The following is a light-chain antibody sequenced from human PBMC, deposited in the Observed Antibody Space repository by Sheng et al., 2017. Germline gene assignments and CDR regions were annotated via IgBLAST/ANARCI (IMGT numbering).Light chain of an antibody. J-gene: IGLJ3*02. V-gene: IGLV4-69*01. CDR3: QTWGTGIQV. Sequence: QLVLTQSHSASASLGASVKLTCTLSSGHSSYVIAWHQQQPEKGPRFLMKLHSDGTHNKGDGIPDRFSGSSSGAERYLTISSLQSEDEADYYCQTWGTGIQVFGGGTKLTVL. CDR2: LHSDGTH. CDR1: SGHSSYV.